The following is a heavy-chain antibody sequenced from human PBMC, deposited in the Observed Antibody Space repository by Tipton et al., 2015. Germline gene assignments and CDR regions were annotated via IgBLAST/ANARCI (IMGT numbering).Heavy chain of an antibody. CDR2: VFHTGNT. CDR3: ARSRTNIVIVPADYGMDV. V-gene: IGHV4-4*02. CDR1: GGSISSSNW. J-gene: IGHJ6*02. Sequence: TLSLTCTVSGGSISSSNWWSWVRQSPGKGLEWIGEVFHTGNTNYNPSLKSRVTISVDTPKKQFSLKLSSVTAADTAVYYCARSRTNIVIVPADYGMDVWGQGTTVTVSS. D-gene: IGHD2-2*01.